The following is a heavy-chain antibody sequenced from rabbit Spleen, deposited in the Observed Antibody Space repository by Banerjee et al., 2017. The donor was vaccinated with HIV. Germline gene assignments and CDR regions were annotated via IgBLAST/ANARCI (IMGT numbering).Heavy chain of an antibody. CDR2: IDTSTGNT. Sequence: QSLEESGGDLVKPGASLTLTCTASGFSFTSTYYMCWVRQAPGKGLELIACIDTSTGNTAYGTWTKGRFTISKTSSTTVTQKMTRLTAADTANYFCARGEGFSVGFSPFAIYLDLWGQGTLVTVS. CDR1: GFSFTSTYY. CDR3: ARGEGFSVGFSPFAIYLDL. D-gene: IGHD7-1*01. J-gene: IGHJ6*01. V-gene: IGHV1S40*01.